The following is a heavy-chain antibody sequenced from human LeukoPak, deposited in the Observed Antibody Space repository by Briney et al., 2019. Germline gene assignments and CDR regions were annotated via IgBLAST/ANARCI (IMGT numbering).Heavy chain of an antibody. CDR3: ARHPGSHCSTATCYTGGVFDY. CDR1: GGSISGWY. J-gene: IGHJ4*02. Sequence: SETLSLTCTVSGGSISGWYWSWIRQPPGKGLEWIGYIYGSGNTNYNPSLKSRVTMSIDTSKNQLSLKLSSVTAADTAVYYCARHPGSHCSTATCYTGGVFDYWGQGTLVTVSS. D-gene: IGHD2-2*02. CDR2: IYGSGNT. V-gene: IGHV4-59*08.